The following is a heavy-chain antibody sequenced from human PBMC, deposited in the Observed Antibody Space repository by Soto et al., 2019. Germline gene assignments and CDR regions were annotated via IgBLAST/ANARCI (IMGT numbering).Heavy chain of an antibody. CDR2: INHSGST. V-gene: IGHV4-34*01. J-gene: IGHJ5*02. CDR3: ARGKRGGSCYPICWWFDP. D-gene: IGHD2-15*01. Sequence: QVQLQQWGAGLLKPSETLSLTCAVYGGSFSGYYWSWIRQPPGKGLEWIGEINHSGSTNYNPSLKSRVTISVDTSKNQFSLKLSSVTAADTAVYCCARGKRGGSCYPICWWFDPWGQGTLVTVSS. CDR1: GGSFSGYY.